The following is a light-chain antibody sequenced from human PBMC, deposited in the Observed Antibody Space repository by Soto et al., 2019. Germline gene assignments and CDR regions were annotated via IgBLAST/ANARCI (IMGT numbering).Light chain of an antibody. CDR1: QSISSW. CDR3: QQYNSCPRT. Sequence: IQMTQSPSTLSASVGDRVTITCRASQSISSWLAWYQQKPGKAPKLLIYDASSLESGVPSRFSGSGSGTEFTLTISSLQPDDFATYYCQQYNSCPRTFGQGTKVEIK. CDR2: DAS. V-gene: IGKV1-5*01. J-gene: IGKJ1*01.